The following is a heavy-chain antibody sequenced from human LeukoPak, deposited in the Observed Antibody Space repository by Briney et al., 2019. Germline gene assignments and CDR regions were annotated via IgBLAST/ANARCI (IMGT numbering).Heavy chain of an antibody. CDR3: ARGDTAMAYWYFDL. Sequence: PGGSPRLSCAASGFTFSSYWMHWVRQAPGKGLVWVSRINRDGSSTSYADSVKGRFTISRDNAKNTLYLQMNSLRAEDTAVYYCARGDTAMAYWYFDLWGRGTLVTVSS. J-gene: IGHJ2*01. CDR2: INRDGSST. CDR1: GFTFSSYW. V-gene: IGHV3-74*01. D-gene: IGHD5-18*01.